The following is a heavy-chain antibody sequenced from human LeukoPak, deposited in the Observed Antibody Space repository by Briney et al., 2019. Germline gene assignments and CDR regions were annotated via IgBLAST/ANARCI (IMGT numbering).Heavy chain of an antibody. CDR3: ARWSGYALD. V-gene: IGHV4-59*01. D-gene: IGHD2-2*01. J-gene: IGHJ4*02. CDR1: GGSISSYY. Sequence: SETLSLTCTVSGGSISSYYLSWIRQPPGKGLEWIGYIYYSGSTNYNPSLKSRLTMSIDTSKNQFSLKLSSVTAADTAVYYCARWSGYALDWGQGTLVTVSS. CDR2: IYYSGST.